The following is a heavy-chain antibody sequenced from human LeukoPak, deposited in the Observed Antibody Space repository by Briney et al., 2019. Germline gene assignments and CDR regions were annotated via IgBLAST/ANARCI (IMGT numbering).Heavy chain of an antibody. CDR3: AREYPNLDY. J-gene: IGHJ4*02. D-gene: IGHD2-2*02. CDR2: ISSSGSTI. V-gene: IGHV3-48*03. CDR1: GFTFSSYE. Sequence: GGSLRLSCAASGFTFSSYEMNWVRQAPGKGLEWVSYISSSGSTIYYADSVKGRFTISRDNAKNSLYLQMNSLRAEDTAVYYCAREYPNLDYWGQGTLVTVSS.